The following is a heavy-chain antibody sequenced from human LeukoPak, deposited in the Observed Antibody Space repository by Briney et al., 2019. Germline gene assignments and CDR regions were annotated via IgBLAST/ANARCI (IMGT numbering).Heavy chain of an antibody. D-gene: IGHD1-1*01. J-gene: IGHJ4*02. Sequence: GGSLRLSCAASGFTFSSYWMSWVRQAPGKGLEWVADIKQDGSEKYYVDSVKGRFTISRDNAKNSLYLQMNSLRAEDTAVYYCASSAGTYYFDYWGQGTLVTVSS. CDR1: GFTFSSYW. V-gene: IGHV3-7*01. CDR2: IKQDGSEK. CDR3: ASSAGTYYFDY.